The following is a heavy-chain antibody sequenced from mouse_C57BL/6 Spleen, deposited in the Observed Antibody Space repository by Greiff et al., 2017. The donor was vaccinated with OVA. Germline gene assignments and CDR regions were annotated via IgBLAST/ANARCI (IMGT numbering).Heavy chain of an antibody. CDR1: GFTFSDYG. CDR2: ISSGSSTI. J-gene: IGHJ1*03. CDR3: ARRYDYDVYWYFDV. D-gene: IGHD2-4*01. V-gene: IGHV5-17*01. Sequence: EVKLMESGGGLVKPGGSLKLSCAASGFTFSDYGMHWVRQALEKGLEWVAYISSGSSTIYYADTVKGRFTISRDNAKNTLFLQMTSLRSEDTAMYYCARRYDYDVYWYFDVWGTGTTVTVSS.